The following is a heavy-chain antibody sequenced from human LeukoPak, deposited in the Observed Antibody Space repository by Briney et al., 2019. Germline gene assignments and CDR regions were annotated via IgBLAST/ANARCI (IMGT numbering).Heavy chain of an antibody. CDR3: ATRIGNSSSWTLYYFDY. J-gene: IGHJ4*02. CDR2: IYDSGST. CDR1: GGSIRSSYYY. Sequence: SETLSLTCTVSGGSIRSSYYYWGWIRQPPGKGLEWIGSIYDSGSTYYNPSLKSRVTISVDTSKNQFSLKLSSVTAADTAVYYCATRIGNSSSWTLYYFDYWGQGTLVTVSS. V-gene: IGHV4-39*01. D-gene: IGHD6-13*01.